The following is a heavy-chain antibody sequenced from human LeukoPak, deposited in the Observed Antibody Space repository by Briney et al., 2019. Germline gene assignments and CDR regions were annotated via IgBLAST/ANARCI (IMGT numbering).Heavy chain of an antibody. CDR2: IWYDGSNK. D-gene: IGHD3-3*01. CDR1: GFTFSSYG. CDR3: ARDSHYDFWSGYLYYYYYYGMDV. V-gene: IGHV3-30*19. Sequence: GGSLRLSCAASGFTFSSYGMHWVRQAPGKGLEWVAVIWYDGSNKYYADSVKGRFTISRDNSKNTLYLQMNSLRAEDTAVYYCARDSHYDFWSGYLYYYYYYGMDVWGQGTTVTVSS. J-gene: IGHJ6*02.